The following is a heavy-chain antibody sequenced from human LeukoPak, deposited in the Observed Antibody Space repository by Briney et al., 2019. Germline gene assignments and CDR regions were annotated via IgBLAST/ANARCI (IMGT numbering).Heavy chain of an antibody. CDR2: IRSKANSYAT. Sequence: PGGSLRLSCAASGFTFSGSAMHWVRQASGKGLEWVGRIRSKANSYATAYAASVKGRFTISRDDSKNTAYLQMNSLKTEDTAVYYCTRHDGYSSSWYGLWGQGTLVTVSS. CDR3: TRHDGYSSSWYGL. D-gene: IGHD6-13*01. V-gene: IGHV3-73*01. J-gene: IGHJ4*02. CDR1: GFTFSGSA.